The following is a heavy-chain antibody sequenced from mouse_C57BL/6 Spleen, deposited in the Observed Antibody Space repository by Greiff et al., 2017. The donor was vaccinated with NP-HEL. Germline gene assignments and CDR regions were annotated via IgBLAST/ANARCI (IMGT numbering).Heavy chain of an antibody. J-gene: IGHJ2*01. CDR2: IDPSDSET. Sequence: QVQLQQSGAELVRPGSSVKLSCKASGYTFTSYWMHWVKQRPIQGLEWIGNIDPSDSETHYNQKFKDKATLTVDKSSSTAYMQLSSLTSEDSAVYYCARGDYLYYFDYWGQGTTLTVSS. V-gene: IGHV1-52*01. CDR3: ARGDYLYYFDY. D-gene: IGHD2-4*01. CDR1: GYTFTSYW.